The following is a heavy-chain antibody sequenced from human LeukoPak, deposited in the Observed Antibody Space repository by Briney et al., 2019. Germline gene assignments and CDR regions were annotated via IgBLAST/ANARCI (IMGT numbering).Heavy chain of an antibody. CDR1: GGTFSSYA. D-gene: IGHD4-17*01. CDR2: IIPIFGTA. CDR3: ARTISRYGDYDSDLPLAEQNAFDI. Sequence: RASVKVSCKASGGTFSSYAISWVRQAPGQGLEWMGGIIPIFGTANYAQKFQGRVTITADKSTSTAYMELSSLRSEDTAVYYCARTISRYGDYDSDLPLAEQNAFDIWGQGTMVTVSS. V-gene: IGHV1-69*06. J-gene: IGHJ3*02.